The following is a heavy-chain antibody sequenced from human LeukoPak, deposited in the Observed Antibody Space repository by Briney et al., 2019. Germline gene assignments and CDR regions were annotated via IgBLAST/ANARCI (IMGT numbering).Heavy chain of an antibody. J-gene: IGHJ5*02. D-gene: IGHD6-13*01. V-gene: IGHV4-59*01. CDR3: AGRYSSSEDWFDP. CDR1: GGSMSTYY. Sequence: PSETLSLTCTVSGGSMSTYYWSWIRQPPGKGLEWIGYIYYSGSTTYNPSLKSRVTISVDTSKNQFSLKLSSATAADTAVYYCAGRYSSSEDWFDPWGQGTLVTVSS. CDR2: IYYSGST.